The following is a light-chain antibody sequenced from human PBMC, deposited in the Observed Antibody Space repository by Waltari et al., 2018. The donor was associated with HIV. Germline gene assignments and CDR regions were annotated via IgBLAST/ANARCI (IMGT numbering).Light chain of an antibody. V-gene: IGLV9-49*03. CDR2: EG. CDR3: GAYHRSGRNIVWV. CDR1: TRSSHYT. Sequence: QPVLTPPPSSSAPLRAPVTLTCTLRTRSSHYTVASYQQRPGTGPRFVMGEGSKGDGIPDRFSVVGSGLNPTLTIKNVQEEDDSDFHCGAYHRSGRNIVWVFGGGTKLTVL. J-gene: IGLJ3*02.